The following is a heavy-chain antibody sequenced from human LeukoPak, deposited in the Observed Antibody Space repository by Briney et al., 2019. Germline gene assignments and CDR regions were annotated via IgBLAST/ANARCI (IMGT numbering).Heavy chain of an antibody. CDR3: ARVAGNCGGDCYRLLY. Sequence: GGSLRLSCAASGFTFSTYGMHWVRQAPGKGLEWMAFIPYDGSNQYYVDSVKGRFTIFRDNSKNTLYLQMNSLRSEDTAVYYCARVAGNCGGDCYRLLYWGQGTLVTVSS. D-gene: IGHD2-21*01. V-gene: IGHV3-30*02. CDR1: GFTFSTYG. J-gene: IGHJ4*02. CDR2: IPYDGSNQ.